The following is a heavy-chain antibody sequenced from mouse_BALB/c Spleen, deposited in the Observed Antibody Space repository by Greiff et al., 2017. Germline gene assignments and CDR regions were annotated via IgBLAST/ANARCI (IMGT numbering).Heavy chain of an antibody. J-gene: IGHJ4*01. D-gene: IGHD2-10*02. CDR3: ARGYGNYDYYAMDY. Sequence: VQLQQSGAELVRPGTSVKVSCKASGYAFTNYLIEWVKQRPGQGLEWIGVINPGSGGTNYNEKFKGKATLTADKSSSTAYMQLSSLTSDDSAVYFCARGYGNYDYYAMDYWGQGTSVTVSS. V-gene: IGHV1-54*01. CDR2: INPGSGGT. CDR1: GYAFTNYL.